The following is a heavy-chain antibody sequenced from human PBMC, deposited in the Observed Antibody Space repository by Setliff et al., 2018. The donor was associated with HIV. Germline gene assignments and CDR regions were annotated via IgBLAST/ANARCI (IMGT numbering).Heavy chain of an antibody. CDR3: ASRVYYYDSSGYLREEGFDP. CDR2: IYDHNGYT. CDR1: GGSFNRNGW. V-gene: IGHV4-4*02. J-gene: IGHJ5*02. Sequence: SETLSLTCAVSGGSFNRNGWWSWVRQFPGKGLEWIGEIYDHNGYTNYNPSLKSRVTISLDKSKNQFSLKLSSVTAADAAVYYCASRVYYYDSSGYLREEGFDPWGQGTLVTVSS. D-gene: IGHD3-22*01.